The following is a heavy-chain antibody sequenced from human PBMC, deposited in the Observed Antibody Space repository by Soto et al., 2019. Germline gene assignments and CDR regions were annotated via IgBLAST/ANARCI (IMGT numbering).Heavy chain of an antibody. CDR2: ISYDGSNK. D-gene: IGHD3-22*01. CDR3: ARDRTYYYDSSGYYYHPYFDY. Sequence: PGGSLRLSCAASGFTFSSYGMHWVRQAPGKGLEWVAVISYDGSNKYYADSVKGRFTISRDNSKNTLYLQMNSLRAEDTAVYYCARDRTYYYDSSGYYYHPYFDYWGQGTLVTVSS. V-gene: IGHV3-30*03. CDR1: GFTFSSYG. J-gene: IGHJ4*02.